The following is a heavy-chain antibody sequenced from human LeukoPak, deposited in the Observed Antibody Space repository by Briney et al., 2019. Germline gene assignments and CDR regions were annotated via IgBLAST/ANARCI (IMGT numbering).Heavy chain of an antibody. CDR2: ISGSGGST. V-gene: IGHV3-23*01. D-gene: IGHD3-22*01. CDR3: ASPNYYDSSGYWYYFDY. Sequence: GGSLRLSCAASGFTFSSYAMSWVRQAPGKGLGWVSAISGSGGSTYYADSVKGRFTISRDNSKNTLYLQMNSLRAEDTAVYYCASPNYYDSSGYWYYFDYWGQGTLVTVSS. CDR1: GFTFSSYA. J-gene: IGHJ4*02.